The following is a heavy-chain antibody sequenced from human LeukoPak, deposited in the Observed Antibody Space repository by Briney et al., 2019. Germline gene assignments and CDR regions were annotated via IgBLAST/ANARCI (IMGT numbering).Heavy chain of an antibody. CDR3: VKGRDYNDASAYYIGDY. Sequence: GGSLTLSCAASGFTFSTHAMIWVRQAPGRGPEWVSCITGSGTGTYYTDSVKGRFTISRENSNDTLYLQMNSLRAEDTAVYYCVKGRDYNDASAYYIGDYWGQGTLVTVSS. J-gene: IGHJ4*02. D-gene: IGHD3-22*01. CDR2: ITGSGTGT. CDR1: GFTFSTHA. V-gene: IGHV3-23*01.